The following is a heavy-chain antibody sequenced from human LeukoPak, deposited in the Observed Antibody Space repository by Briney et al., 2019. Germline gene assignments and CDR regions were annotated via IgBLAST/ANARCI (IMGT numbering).Heavy chain of an antibody. CDR2: IHYSGST. CDR3: ARDAVLWFGELHNWFDP. Sequence: SETLSLTCTVSGSSISNSYWSWIRQPPGKGLEWIGYIHYSGSTNYNPSLMSRVTILVDTSKNQFSLKLSSVTAADTAVYYCARDAVLWFGELHNWFDPWGQGTLVTVSS. V-gene: IGHV4-59*12. CDR1: GSSISNSY. J-gene: IGHJ5*02. D-gene: IGHD3-10*01.